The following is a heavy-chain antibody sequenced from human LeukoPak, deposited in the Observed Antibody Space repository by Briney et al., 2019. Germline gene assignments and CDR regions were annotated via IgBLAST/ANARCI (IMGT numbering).Heavy chain of an antibody. CDR1: GFTFSSYA. Sequence: GGSLRLSCAAPGFTFSSYAMSWVRQAPGKGLERVSAISGSGGSTYYADSVKGRFTISRDNSKNTLYLQMNSLRAEDTAVYYCATGGWLVENGYWGQGTLVTVSS. CDR2: ISGSGGST. CDR3: ATGGWLVENGY. D-gene: IGHD6-19*01. J-gene: IGHJ4*02. V-gene: IGHV3-23*01.